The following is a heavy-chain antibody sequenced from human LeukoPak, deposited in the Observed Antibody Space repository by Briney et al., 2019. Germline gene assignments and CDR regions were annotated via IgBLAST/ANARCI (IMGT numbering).Heavy chain of an antibody. Sequence: SETLSLTCAVYGESFSGYYWNWIRQPPGKGLEWIGEINHTGGTNYNPSLKSRVTISADTSKNQFSLNLSSVTAADTAVYYCARQAQGYWGQGILVTVSS. CDR3: ARQAQGY. V-gene: IGHV4-34*01. J-gene: IGHJ4*02. CDR2: INHTGGT. CDR1: GESFSGYY.